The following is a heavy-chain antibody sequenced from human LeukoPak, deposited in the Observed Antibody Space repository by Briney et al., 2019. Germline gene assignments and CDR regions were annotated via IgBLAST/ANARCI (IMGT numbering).Heavy chain of an antibody. CDR3: ARENLEYGDYAIDY. J-gene: IGHJ4*02. Sequence: PGGSLRLSCAASGFIFSKYDMHWIRQVTGKGLEWVSGIDRDGVTYYSGSVKGRFTSSRENAKNSLDLQMNTLRAGDTGVYYCARENLEYGDYAIDYWGQGILVIVSP. CDR2: IDRDGVT. CDR1: GFIFSKYD. D-gene: IGHD4-17*01. V-gene: IGHV3-13*01.